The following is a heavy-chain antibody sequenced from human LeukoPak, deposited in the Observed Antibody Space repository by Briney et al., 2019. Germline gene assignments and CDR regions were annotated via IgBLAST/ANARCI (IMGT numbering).Heavy chain of an antibody. D-gene: IGHD6-13*01. V-gene: IGHV3-30*04. CDR1: GFTFRSFA. CDR2: ISHDGSNK. J-gene: IGHJ4*02. Sequence: GGSLRLSCAASGFTFRSFAMHWVPQAPGKGLQWVAIISHDGSNKYYEDSLKGRFTISRDNSKNTLYLQMNSLRAEDTALYYCARDTRYSSNRIFDYWGQGTLVTVSS. CDR3: ARDTRYSSNRIFDY.